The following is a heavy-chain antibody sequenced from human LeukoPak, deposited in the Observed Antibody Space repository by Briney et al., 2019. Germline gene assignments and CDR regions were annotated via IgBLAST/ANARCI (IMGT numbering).Heavy chain of an antibody. V-gene: IGHV1-69*13. CDR1: GYTFTSYY. Sequence: GASVKVSCKASGYTFTSYYMHWVRQAPGQGLEWMGGIIPIFGTANYAQKFQGRVTITADESTSTAYMELSSLRSEDTAVYYCATDYDSSGYLKFLWGQGTLVTVSS. J-gene: IGHJ4*02. D-gene: IGHD3-22*01. CDR2: IIPIFGTA. CDR3: ATDYDSSGYLKFL.